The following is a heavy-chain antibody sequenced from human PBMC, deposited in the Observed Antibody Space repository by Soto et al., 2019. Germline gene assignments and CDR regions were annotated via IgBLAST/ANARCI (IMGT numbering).Heavy chain of an antibody. CDR3: ARERSDGFSYGNHIDD. CDR1: GDSVSSGSYY. CDR2: VFYSGST. J-gene: IGHJ4*02. V-gene: IGHV4-61*01. Sequence: QVQLQESGPGLVKPSETLSLTCSVSGDSVSSGSYYWSWIRHPPGQGLELIGYVFYSGSTTSNPSLKSRVTISVDSSKNQFSLKLTSLTAADTAVYYCARERSDGFSYGNHIDDWGQGTLVTVSS. D-gene: IGHD5-18*01.